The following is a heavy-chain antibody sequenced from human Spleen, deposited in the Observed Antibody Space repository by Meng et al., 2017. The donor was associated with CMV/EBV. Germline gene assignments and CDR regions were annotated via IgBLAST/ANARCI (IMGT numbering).Heavy chain of an antibody. V-gene: IGHV3-30-3*01. Sequence: GESLKISCAASGFTFTSYSMHWVRQAPGKGLEWVAVISYDGSNKFYADSVKGRFTISRDSSKNTLYLQMSSLRPEDTAVYYCARDLQLLYNTGPFDYWGQGTLVTVSS. CDR1: GFTFTSYS. CDR3: ARDLQLLYNTGPFDY. J-gene: IGHJ4*02. D-gene: IGHD2-2*02. CDR2: ISYDGSNK.